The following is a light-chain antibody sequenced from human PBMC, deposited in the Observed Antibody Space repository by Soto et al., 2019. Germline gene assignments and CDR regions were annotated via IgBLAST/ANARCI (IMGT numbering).Light chain of an antibody. CDR2: DVS. CDR3: QQRSNWPIS. Sequence: EIVLTQSPATLSLSPGERATLSCRASQSVSSFLAWYQQKPGQAPRLLIYDVSNRATGIPARFSGSGSGTDFTLTISSLEPEDFAVYYCQQRSNWPISFGQGTRLEIK. CDR1: QSVSSF. V-gene: IGKV3-11*01. J-gene: IGKJ5*01.